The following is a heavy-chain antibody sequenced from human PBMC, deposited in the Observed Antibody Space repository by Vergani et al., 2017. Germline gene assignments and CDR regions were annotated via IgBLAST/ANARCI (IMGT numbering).Heavy chain of an antibody. D-gene: IGHD2-21*02. J-gene: IGHJ2*01. Sequence: QVQLVQSGAEVKKPGSSVKVSCKASGGTFSSYAISWVRQAPGQGLEWMGGIIPIFGTANYAQKFQGRVTITADESTSTAYMELSSLRSEDMAVYYCARRGYCGGDCYSGRYWYFDLWGRGTLVTVSS. CDR3: ARRGYCGGDCYSGRYWYFDL. CDR1: GGTFSSYA. CDR2: IIPIFGTA. V-gene: IGHV1-69*01.